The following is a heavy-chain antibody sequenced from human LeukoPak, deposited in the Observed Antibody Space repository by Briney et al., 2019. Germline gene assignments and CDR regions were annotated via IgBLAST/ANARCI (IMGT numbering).Heavy chain of an antibody. V-gene: IGHV3-53*01. CDR1: GLTVNSNY. CDR2: IYSGGDI. CDR3: ARAAGDRIGYFDL. Sequence: GGSLRLSCAASGLTVNSNYMSWVRQAPGKGLEWVSVIYSGGDIYYAHSVKGRFTISRDSSKNTLYLQMNSLRVEDTAVYYCARAAGDRIGYFDLWGRGTLVTVSS. J-gene: IGHJ2*01. D-gene: IGHD7-27*01.